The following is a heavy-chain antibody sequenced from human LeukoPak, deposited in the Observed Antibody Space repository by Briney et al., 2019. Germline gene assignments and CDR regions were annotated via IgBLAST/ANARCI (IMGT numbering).Heavy chain of an antibody. CDR3: ARAEGAASHI. CDR2: IHYSGGA. Sequence: ASETLSLTCAVYGGSFSGYYWTWIRQPPGKGLEWIGHIHYSGGADYNPSLKSRVSMSLDTSKNHFSPRLTSVTAADTGVYFCARAEGAASHIWGQGTMVSVSS. J-gene: IGHJ3*02. V-gene: IGHV4-34*10. CDR1: GGSFSGYY. D-gene: IGHD3-16*01.